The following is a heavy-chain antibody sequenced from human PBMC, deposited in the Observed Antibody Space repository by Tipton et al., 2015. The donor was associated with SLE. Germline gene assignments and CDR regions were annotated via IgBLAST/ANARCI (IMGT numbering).Heavy chain of an antibody. CDR3: ARDRGQQLERGYFQH. CDR2: FYTSGNT. D-gene: IGHD6-13*01. CDR1: GGSISSGSYY. J-gene: IGHJ1*01. V-gene: IGHV4-61*09. Sequence: TLSLTCTVSGGSISSGSYYWSWIRQPAGKGLEWIGHFYTSGNTNYNPPLKSRDTISVTTSKNQSPAKLSAVTAADAAVYYCARDRGQQLERGYFQHWGQGTLVSVSS.